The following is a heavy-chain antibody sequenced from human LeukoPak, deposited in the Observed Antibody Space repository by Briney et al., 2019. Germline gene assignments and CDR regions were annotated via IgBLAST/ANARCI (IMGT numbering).Heavy chain of an antibody. CDR1: GGSISSGDYS. CDR3: ARVGRGGMATPTFDS. Sequence: SQTLSLTCTVSGGSISSGDYSWSWIRQPPGQGLEWIGYIYYSGSAYYNPSLKSRLTISVDTSKNQFSLKLSSVTAADTAVYYCARVGRGGMATPTFDSWGQGTLVTVSS. J-gene: IGHJ4*02. CDR2: IYYSGSA. D-gene: IGHD5-24*01. V-gene: IGHV4-30-4*01.